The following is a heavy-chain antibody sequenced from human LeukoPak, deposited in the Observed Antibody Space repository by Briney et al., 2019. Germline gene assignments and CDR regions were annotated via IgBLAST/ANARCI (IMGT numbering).Heavy chain of an antibody. V-gene: IGHV3-48*01. CDR1: EFIFSSYA. CDR3: ARDGAGSSLYMDV. J-gene: IGHJ6*03. D-gene: IGHD6-6*01. Sequence: DPGGSLRLSCAASEFIFSSYAMHWVRQAPGKGLEWVSYISISTSSIDYADSVKGRFTISRDNAKNSLYLQMNSLRAEDTAVYYCARDGAGSSLYMDVWGKGTTVTVSS. CDR2: ISISTSSI.